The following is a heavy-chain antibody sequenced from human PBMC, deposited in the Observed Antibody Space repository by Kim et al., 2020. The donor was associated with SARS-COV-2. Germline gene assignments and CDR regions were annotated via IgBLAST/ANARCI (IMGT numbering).Heavy chain of an antibody. V-gene: IGHV3-23*01. CDR2: ISFGGGST. J-gene: IGHJ4*02. CDR1: GFTFSSYA. CDR3: AKDVGGIDSYGYLYSFDY. D-gene: IGHD5-18*01. Sequence: GGTLRLSCAASGFTFSSYAMSWVRLAPGQGLELVSAISFGGGSTSYADSVKGRFTISRDKSKNTLYLQMNSLRAEDTAVYYCAKDVGGIDSYGYLYSFDYWGQGTLVTVSS.